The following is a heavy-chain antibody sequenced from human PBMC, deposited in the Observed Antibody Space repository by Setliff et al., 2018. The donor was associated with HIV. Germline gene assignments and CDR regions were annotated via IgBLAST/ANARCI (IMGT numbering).Heavy chain of an antibody. J-gene: IGHJ4*02. CDR1: NYTLINYG. D-gene: IGHD5-12*01. Sequence: ASVKVSCKASNYTLINYGVSWVRQAPGQGLEWMGWIGSYSGYTIYAQKFQDRLTMTTDTSTTTASMELRSLRSDDTAVYYCGRVPLSGRLYFDYWGQGTLVTVSS. CDR3: GRVPLSGRLYFDY. CDR2: IGSYSGYT. V-gene: IGHV1-18*01.